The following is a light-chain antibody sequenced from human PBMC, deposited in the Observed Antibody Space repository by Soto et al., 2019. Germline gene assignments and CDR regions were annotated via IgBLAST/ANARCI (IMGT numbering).Light chain of an antibody. V-gene: IGKV3-15*01. CDR2: AAS. CDR3: QQYKNWPQT. CDR1: QSISSN. Sequence: DIVMTQSPATLSLSPGERATLSCRASQSISSNLAWYQHKPGQAPRLLIYAASTRASGIPARFSGGGSGTEFSLTITSLQSEDFAIYYCQQYKNWPQTFGQGTKLEIK. J-gene: IGKJ2*01.